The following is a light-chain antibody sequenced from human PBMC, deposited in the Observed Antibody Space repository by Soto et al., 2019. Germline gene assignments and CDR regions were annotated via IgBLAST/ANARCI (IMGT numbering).Light chain of an antibody. CDR2: SAF. Sequence: DIVLTQSPGTLSLSPGERATLSCRASQSVCISLSWYQHKSGQPPSILLYSAFNRATGIPERFSGSGAGTDFTLTISRLEPEDCAVYSCHQYGSFPRTFGQGTQVVIK. V-gene: IGKV3-20*01. CDR3: HQYGSFPRT. CDR1: QSVCIS. J-gene: IGKJ1*01.